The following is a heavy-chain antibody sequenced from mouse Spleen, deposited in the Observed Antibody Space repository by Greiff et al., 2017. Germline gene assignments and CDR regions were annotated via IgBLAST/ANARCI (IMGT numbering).Heavy chain of an antibody. J-gene: IGHJ3*01. CDR2: IDPSDSET. CDR1: GYSFTSYW. D-gene: IGHD2-10*01. CDR3: ARRETYYGNPAWFAY. V-gene: IGHV1S126*01. Sequence: VQRVESGPQLVRPGASVKISCKASGYSFTSYWMHWVRQRPGQGLEWIGMIDPSDSETRLNQKFKDKATLTVDKSSSTAYMQLSSPTSEDSAVYYCARRETYYGNPAWFAYWGQGTLVTVSA.